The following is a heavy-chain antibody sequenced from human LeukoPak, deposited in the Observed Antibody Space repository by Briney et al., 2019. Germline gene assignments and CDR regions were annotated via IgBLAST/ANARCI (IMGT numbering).Heavy chain of an antibody. CDR3: ARSSSGVFDY. Sequence: PGGSLRLSCAASGFTFSSYSMHWVRQAPGKGLEWVAVIAYDGSNKYYADSVKGRFTIPRDNSKNTLFLQMNSLRAEDTAVYYCARSSSGVFDYWGQGTLVTVSS. CDR2: IAYDGSNK. J-gene: IGHJ4*02. V-gene: IGHV3-30-3*02. D-gene: IGHD6-25*01. CDR1: GFTFSSYS.